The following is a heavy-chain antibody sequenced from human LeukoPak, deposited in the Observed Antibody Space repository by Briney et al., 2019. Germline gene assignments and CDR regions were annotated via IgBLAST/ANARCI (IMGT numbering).Heavy chain of an antibody. CDR3: ARRNCSGGSCYGVNWFDP. Sequence: SETLSLTCAAYGGSFSGYYWSWIRQPPGKGLEWIGEINHSGSTNYNPSLKSRVTISVDTSKNQFSLKLSSVTAADTAVYYCARRNCSGGSCYGVNWFDPWGQGTLVTVSS. CDR1: GGSFSGYY. J-gene: IGHJ5*02. V-gene: IGHV4-34*01. D-gene: IGHD2-15*01. CDR2: INHSGST.